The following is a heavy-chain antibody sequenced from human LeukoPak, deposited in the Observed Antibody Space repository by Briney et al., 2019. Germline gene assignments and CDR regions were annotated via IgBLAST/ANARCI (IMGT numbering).Heavy chain of an antibody. J-gene: IGHJ4*02. Sequence: SETLSLTCTVSGGSISSYYWSWIRRPAGKGLEWIGRIYTSGSTNYNPSLKSRVTMSVDTSKNQFSLKLSSVTAADTAVYYCAGGGDCSGGSCPHDYWGQGTLVTVSS. CDR1: GGSISSYY. CDR3: AGGGDCSGGSCPHDY. CDR2: IYTSGST. D-gene: IGHD2-15*01. V-gene: IGHV4-4*07.